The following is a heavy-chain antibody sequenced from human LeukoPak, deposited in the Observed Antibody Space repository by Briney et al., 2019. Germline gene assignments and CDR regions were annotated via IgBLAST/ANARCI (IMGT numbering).Heavy chain of an antibody. V-gene: IGHV4-59*08. J-gene: IGHJ4*02. D-gene: IGHD2-8*02. CDR3: AGHHPRNTVDF. CDR1: GGSISSYY. Sequence: PSETLSLTCTVSGGSISSYYWSWIRQPPGKGLEWIGYIYYSGSTNYNPSLKSRVTISVDMSKNQFSLKLSSVTAADTAVYYCAGHHPRNTVDFWGQGTLVTVSS. CDR2: IYYSGST.